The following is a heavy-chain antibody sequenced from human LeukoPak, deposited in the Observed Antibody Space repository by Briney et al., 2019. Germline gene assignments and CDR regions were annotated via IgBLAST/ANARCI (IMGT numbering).Heavy chain of an antibody. D-gene: IGHD3-10*01. CDR3: ARLGSFTKTYYFDY. Sequence: SETLSLTCTVSGGSISSSSYYWGWIRQPPGKGLEYIGSIYYSGSPYYSPSLKSRVTISVDTSKNQFSLKLGSVTAADTAVYYCARLGSFTKTYYFDYWGQGTLVTVSS. CDR1: GGSISSSSYY. V-gene: IGHV4-39*01. CDR2: IYYSGSP. J-gene: IGHJ4*02.